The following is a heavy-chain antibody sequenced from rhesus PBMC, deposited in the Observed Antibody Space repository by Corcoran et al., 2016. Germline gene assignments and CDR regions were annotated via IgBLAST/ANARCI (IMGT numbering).Heavy chain of an antibody. V-gene: IGHV4S10*01. CDR3: AREGGYSSGWVDY. D-gene: IGHD6-31*01. CDR1: GGSISDSYR. Sequence: QVQLQESGPGVVKPSETLSLTCAVSGGSISDSYRWSWIRQPPGKGLEWIGYIYGSSTTTNYNPSLNSRGTMSKDTSKNQFSRKLSSVTAADTAVYYCAREGGYSSGWVDYWGQGVLVTVSS. CDR2: IYGSSTTT. J-gene: IGHJ4*01.